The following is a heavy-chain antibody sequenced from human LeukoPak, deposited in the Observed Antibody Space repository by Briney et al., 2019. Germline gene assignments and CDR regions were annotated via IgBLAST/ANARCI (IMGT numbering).Heavy chain of an antibody. CDR2: ISAYNGNT. D-gene: IGHD1-26*01. J-gene: IGHJ4*02. CDR3: ARDEEVGATRLADY. V-gene: IGHV1-18*01. Sequence: ASVKVSCRASGYTFTSYGISWVRQAPGQGLEWMGWISAYNGNTNYAQKLQGRVAMTTDTSTSTAYMELRSLRSDDTAVYYCARDEEVGATRLADYWGQGTLVTVSS. CDR1: GYTFTSYG.